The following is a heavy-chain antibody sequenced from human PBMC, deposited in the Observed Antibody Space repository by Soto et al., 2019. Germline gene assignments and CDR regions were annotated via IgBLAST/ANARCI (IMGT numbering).Heavy chain of an antibody. Sequence: QIQLVQSGAEVKKPGTSVKVSCKASGYTFSSYHITWVRQAPGQGLEWMGWISAYNGNTNYAQNLQGRVTMTTDPSTSTAYMELRSLRSDDTAVYYCARDLPPVDYWGQGTLVTVSS. J-gene: IGHJ4*02. CDR3: ARDLPPVDY. CDR1: GYTFSSYH. CDR2: ISAYNGNT. V-gene: IGHV1-18*01.